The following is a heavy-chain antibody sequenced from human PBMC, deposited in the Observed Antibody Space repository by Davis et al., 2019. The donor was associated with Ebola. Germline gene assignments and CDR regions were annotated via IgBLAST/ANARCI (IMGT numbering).Heavy chain of an antibody. CDR1: GFTFSIYS. D-gene: IGHD5-12*01. CDR3: VSGDERGSSYDMDV. V-gene: IGHV3-48*01. CDR2: ISSSSSTI. Sequence: GESLKISCAASGFTFSIYSMNWVRQAPGKGLEWVSYISSSSSTIYYADSVKGRFTVSRDNAKNSLYLQMNSLRAEETAVYYCVSGDERGSSYDMDVWGQGTTVTVSS. J-gene: IGHJ6*02.